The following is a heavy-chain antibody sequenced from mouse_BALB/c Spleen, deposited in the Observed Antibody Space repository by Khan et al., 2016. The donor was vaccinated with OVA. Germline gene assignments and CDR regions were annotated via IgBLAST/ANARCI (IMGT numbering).Heavy chain of an antibody. J-gene: IGHJ3*01. CDR1: GYTFTDFT. Sequence: QVQLKESGTELVRPGVSVKISCKGSGYTFTDFTMHWMKQSHAMSLEWIGVISTYYGDADYNQKFKGKATMTVDKSSNTAYMDLARLTSEDSDFYYSARGGGGDRFLYWGQGTLVTVSA. CDR3: ARGGGGDRFLY. CDR2: ISTYYGDA. V-gene: IGHV1S137*01.